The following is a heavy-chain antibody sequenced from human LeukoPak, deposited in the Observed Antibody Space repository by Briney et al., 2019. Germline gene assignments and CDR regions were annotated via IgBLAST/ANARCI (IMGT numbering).Heavy chain of an antibody. CDR3: ARRRGLAVAGPSLPGYFDY. Sequence: GESLKISCKGSGYSFTSYCIGWVRQMPGKGLEWMVIIYPGDSDTRYSPSFQGQVTISADKSISTAYLQWSSLKASDTAMYYCARRRGLAVAGPSLPGYFDYWGQGTLVTVSS. CDR2: IYPGDSDT. V-gene: IGHV5-51*01. D-gene: IGHD6-19*01. CDR1: GYSFTSYC. J-gene: IGHJ4*02.